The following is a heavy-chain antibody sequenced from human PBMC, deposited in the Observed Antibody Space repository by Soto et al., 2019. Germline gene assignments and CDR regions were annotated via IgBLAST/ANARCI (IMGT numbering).Heavy chain of an antibody. V-gene: IGHV4-59*01. CDR2: IYYSGST. CDR3: AREPGDTAMGIYYYGMDA. D-gene: IGHD5-18*01. J-gene: IGHJ6*02. Sequence: QVQLQESGPGLVKPSETLSLTCTVSGGSISRYYWSWIRQPPGKGLEWIGYIYYSGSTNYHPSLKIRVPISVDTAKNQFSLELSSVTAADTAVYYCAREPGDTAMGIYYYGMDAWGQGTTVTVSS. CDR1: GGSISRYY.